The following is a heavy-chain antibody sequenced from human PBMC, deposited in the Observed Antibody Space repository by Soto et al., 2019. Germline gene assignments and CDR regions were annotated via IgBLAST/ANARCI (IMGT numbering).Heavy chain of an antibody. D-gene: IGHD3-10*01. CDR2: IWYDGSNK. CDR1: GFTFSSYG. Sequence: QVQLVESGGGVVQPGRSLRLSCAASGFTFSSYGMHWVRQAPGKGLEWVAVIWYDGSNKYYADSEKGRFTISRDNSKNTLYLQMNSLRAEDTAVYYCASHYYGSGSTDYWGQGTLVTVSS. V-gene: IGHV3-33*01. CDR3: ASHYYGSGSTDY. J-gene: IGHJ4*02.